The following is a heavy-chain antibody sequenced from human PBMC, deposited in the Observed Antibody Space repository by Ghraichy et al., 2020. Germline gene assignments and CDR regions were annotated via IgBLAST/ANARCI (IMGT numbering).Heavy chain of an antibody. D-gene: IGHD2-2*01. CDR3: ARHLYCSSNSCYAGGYYFDY. J-gene: IGHJ4*02. CDR1: GGSISSSTYY. Sequence: GSLSLTCTVSGGSISSSTYYWGWIRQPPGKGLEWIGTIYYSGSTYYNPSLKSRVTISVDTSKNQFSLKLSSVTAADTAVYYCARHLYCSSNSCYAGGYYFDYWGQGTLVTVSS. V-gene: IGHV4-39*01. CDR2: IYYSGST.